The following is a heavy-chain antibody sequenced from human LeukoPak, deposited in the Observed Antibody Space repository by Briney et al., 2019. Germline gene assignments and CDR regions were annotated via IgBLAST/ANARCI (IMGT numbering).Heavy chain of an antibody. Sequence: SGPVLVKPTETLTLTCTVSGFSLSNARMGVSWIRQPPGKALEWLAHIFSNDEKSYRTSLKSRLTTSKDTSKSQVVLTMTNMDPVDTATYYCARHYYGSGSYLLFFDYWGQRTLVTVSS. CDR1: GFSLSNARMG. V-gene: IGHV2-26*01. J-gene: IGHJ4*02. CDR2: IFSNDEK. CDR3: ARHYYGSGSYLLFFDY. D-gene: IGHD3-10*01.